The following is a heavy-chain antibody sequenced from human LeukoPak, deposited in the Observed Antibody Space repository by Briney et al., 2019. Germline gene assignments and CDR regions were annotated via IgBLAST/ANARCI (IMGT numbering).Heavy chain of an antibody. CDR1: GFTLRTYG. V-gene: IGHV3-30*02. CDR3: AKDWGYYDSSAISD. J-gene: IGHJ4*02. D-gene: IGHD3-22*01. Sequence: GGSLRLSCAAAGFTLRTYGMHWVRQAPGKGLEWVAFIRFDGSKKEYVESVKGRFTISRNNSKNTLYLQMNSLRGADTAVYYCAKDWGYYDSSAISDWGQGTLVIVSS. CDR2: IRFDGSKK.